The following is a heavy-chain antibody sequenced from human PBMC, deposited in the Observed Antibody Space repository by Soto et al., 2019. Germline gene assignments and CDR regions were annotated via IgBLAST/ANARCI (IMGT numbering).Heavy chain of an antibody. CDR1: GFTFSSYA. V-gene: IGHV3-23*01. Sequence: GGSLRLSCPASGFTFSSYAMSWVRQAPGKGLEWVSAISGSGGSTYYADSVKGRFTISRDNSKNTLYLQMNILRGEDTAVYYCATNGRGDFWSGYSPLGAFDIWGQGTMVTVSS. J-gene: IGHJ3*02. CDR3: ATNGRGDFWSGYSPLGAFDI. D-gene: IGHD3-3*01. CDR2: ISGSGGST.